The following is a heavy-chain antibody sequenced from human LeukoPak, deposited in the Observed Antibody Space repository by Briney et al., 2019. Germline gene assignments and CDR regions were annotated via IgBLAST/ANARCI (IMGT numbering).Heavy chain of an antibody. CDR2: ISGSGGST. D-gene: IGHD3-10*01. J-gene: IGHJ3*02. CDR3: AKDQTRITMVRGVIDDAFDI. Sequence: GGSLRLSCAASGFTFSSYAVSWVRQAPGKGLEWVSAISGSGGSTYYADSVKGRFTISRDNSKNTLYLQMNSLRAEDTAVYYCAKDQTRITMVRGVIDDAFDIWGQGTMVTVSS. CDR1: GFTFSSYA. V-gene: IGHV3-23*01.